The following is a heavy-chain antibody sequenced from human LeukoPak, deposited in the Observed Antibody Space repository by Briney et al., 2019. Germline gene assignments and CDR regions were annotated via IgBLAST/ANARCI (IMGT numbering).Heavy chain of an antibody. D-gene: IGHD2/OR15-2a*01. CDR1: GFTFSDYY. J-gene: IGHJ4*02. CDR2: ISSSGSTI. Sequence: GGSLRLSCAASGFTFSDYYVSWIRQAPGKGLEWVSYISSSGSTIYYADSVRGRFTISRDNSKNTLYLQMNSLRGEDTAVYYCARVLSVSYCDSWGQGTLVTVSS. V-gene: IGHV3-11*01. CDR3: ARVLSVSYCDS.